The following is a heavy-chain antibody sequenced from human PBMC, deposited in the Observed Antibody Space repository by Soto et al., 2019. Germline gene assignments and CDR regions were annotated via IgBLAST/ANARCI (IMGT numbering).Heavy chain of an antibody. V-gene: IGHV4-59*01. J-gene: IGHJ4*02. CDR2: IYFNGTA. D-gene: IGHD3-10*01. CDR1: GVTLSGYY. Sequence: TSETLSLTCTVSGVTLSGYYWTWVRQTPGKTLEWIGSIYFNGTANYNPSLKSRVTISLDMSKNQFSLKLKSVTAADTAPYHCARGKGTHKYWGRGTLVTVSS. CDR3: ARGKGTHKY.